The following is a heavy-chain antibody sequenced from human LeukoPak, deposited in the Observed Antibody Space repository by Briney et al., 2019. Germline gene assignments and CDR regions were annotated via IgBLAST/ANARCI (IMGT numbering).Heavy chain of an antibody. CDR3: ARLGLEDYYGSGSYSG. D-gene: IGHD3-10*01. V-gene: IGHV4-59*08. Sequence: SETLSLTCTVSGGSISSYYWSWIRQPPGKGLEWIEYIYYSGSTNYNPSLKSRVTISVDTSKNQFSLKLSSVTAADTAVYYCARLGLEDYYGSGSYSGWGQGTLVTVSS. J-gene: IGHJ4*02. CDR1: GGSISSYY. CDR2: IYYSGST.